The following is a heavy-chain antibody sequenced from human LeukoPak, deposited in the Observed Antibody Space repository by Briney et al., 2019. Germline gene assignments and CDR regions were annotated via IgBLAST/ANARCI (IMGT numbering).Heavy chain of an antibody. Sequence: SVKVSCKASGGAFSSYAISWVRQAPGQGLEWMGGIIPIFGTANYAQKFQGRVTITADESTSTAYMELSSLRSEDTAVYYCARDQTGYYYDSSGLRMDVWGQGTTVTVSS. CDR1: GGAFSSYA. J-gene: IGHJ6*02. V-gene: IGHV1-69*13. CDR2: IIPIFGTA. CDR3: ARDQTGYYYDSSGLRMDV. D-gene: IGHD3-22*01.